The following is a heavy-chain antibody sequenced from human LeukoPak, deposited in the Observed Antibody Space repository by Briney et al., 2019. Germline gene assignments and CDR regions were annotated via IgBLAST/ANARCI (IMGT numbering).Heavy chain of an antibody. Sequence: SETLSLTCAVYGGSISSYYWSWIRQPPGKGLEWIGYIYYSGSTNYNPSLKSRVTISVDTSKNQFSLKLSSVTAADTAVYYCARISAVRGVMSGAFDIWGQGTMVTVSS. CDR2: IYYSGST. V-gene: IGHV4-59*08. CDR3: ARISAVRGVMSGAFDI. D-gene: IGHD3-10*01. CDR1: GGSISSYY. J-gene: IGHJ3*02.